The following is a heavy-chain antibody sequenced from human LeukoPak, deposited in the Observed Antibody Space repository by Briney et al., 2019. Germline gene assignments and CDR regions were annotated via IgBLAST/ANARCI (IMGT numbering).Heavy chain of an antibody. J-gene: IGHJ3*02. CDR1: GFTFSSYG. Sequence: GGSLRLSCAASGFTFSSYGMHWVRQAPGKGLEWVAFIRYDGSNKYYADSVKGRFTISRDNSKNTLCLQMNSLRAEDTAVYYCAKVPGSFDAFDIWGQGTMVTVSS. CDR2: IRYDGSNK. CDR3: AKVPGSFDAFDI. D-gene: IGHD2-15*01. V-gene: IGHV3-30*02.